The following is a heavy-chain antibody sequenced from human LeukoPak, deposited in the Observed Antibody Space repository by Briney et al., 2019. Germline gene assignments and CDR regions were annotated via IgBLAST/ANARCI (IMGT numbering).Heavy chain of an antibody. J-gene: IGHJ4*02. CDR2: ISGSGGST. CDR1: GFTFSSYS. Sequence: GGSLRLSCAASGFTFSSYSMNWVRKAPGKGLEWVSAISGSGGSTYYADSVKGRFTISRDNSKNTLYLQMNSLRAEDTAVYYCTKVAHYYGSGSYYEYYFDYWGQGTLVTVSS. CDR3: TKVAHYYGSGSYYEYYFDY. V-gene: IGHV3-23*01. D-gene: IGHD3-10*01.